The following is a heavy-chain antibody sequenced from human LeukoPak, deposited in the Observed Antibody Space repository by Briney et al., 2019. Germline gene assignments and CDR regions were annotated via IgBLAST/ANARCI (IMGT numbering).Heavy chain of an antibody. V-gene: IGHV3-53*01. Sequence: GGSLRLSCAASGFTVSSNYMSWVRQAPGKGLEWVSVIYSGGSTHYADSVKGRFTISRDNSKNTLYLQMNSLRAEDTAVYYCARVGVGDYFDFWGQGTLVTASS. D-gene: IGHD3-10*01. J-gene: IGHJ4*02. CDR2: IYSGGST. CDR3: ARVGVGDYFDF. CDR1: GFTVSSNY.